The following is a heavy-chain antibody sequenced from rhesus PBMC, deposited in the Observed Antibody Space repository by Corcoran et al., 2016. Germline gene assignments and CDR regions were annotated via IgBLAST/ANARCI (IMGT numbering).Heavy chain of an antibody. Sequence: EVQLVESGGGLAKPGGSLRLSCAASGFTFSSYWMNWVRQAPGKGLEWVSAINSGGGRPNYADSLKGRFTSSRDNSKTTLSLQMNSLRAEDTAVYYFAKAGGGTVATRYFDYWGQGVLVTVSS. CDR3: AKAGGGTVATRYFDY. CDR2: INSGGGRP. D-gene: IGHD5-24*01. CDR1: GFTFSSYW. J-gene: IGHJ4*01. V-gene: IGHV3S25*01.